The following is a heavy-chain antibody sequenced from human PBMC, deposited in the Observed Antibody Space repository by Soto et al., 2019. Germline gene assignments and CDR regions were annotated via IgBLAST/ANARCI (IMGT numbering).Heavy chain of an antibody. CDR3: ARDLRGPMIVASGDAFDI. Sequence: QVQLQESGPGLVKPSGTLSLTCAVSGGSISSSNWWSWVRQPPGRGLEWIGGIYHSGSNNYNPSLKVRVTISVDKSKNQFSLKLSSVTAADTAVYYCARDLRGPMIVASGDAFDIWGQGTMVTVSS. CDR1: GGSISSSNW. D-gene: IGHD3-22*01. V-gene: IGHV4-4*02. CDR2: IYHSGSN. J-gene: IGHJ3*02.